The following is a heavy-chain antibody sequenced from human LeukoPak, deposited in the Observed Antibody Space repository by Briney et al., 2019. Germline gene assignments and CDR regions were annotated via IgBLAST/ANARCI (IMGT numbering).Heavy chain of an antibody. V-gene: IGHV1-2*02. J-gene: IGHJ4*02. CDR2: INPNSGGT. CDR1: GYTFTGYY. Sequence: ASVKVSCKASGYTFTGYYMHWVRQAPGQGLEWMGWINPNSGGTNYAQKFQGRVTITADKSTSTAYMELSSLRSEDTAVYYCARIAVAGSQTYDYWGQGTLVTVSS. CDR3: ARIAVAGSQTYDY. D-gene: IGHD6-19*01.